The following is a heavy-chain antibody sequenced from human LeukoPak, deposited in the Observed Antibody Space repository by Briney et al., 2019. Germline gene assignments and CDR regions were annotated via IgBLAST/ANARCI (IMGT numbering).Heavy chain of an antibody. Sequence: SETLSLTCAVSGGSISSGGYSWSWIRQPPGKGLEWIGYIYHSGSTNYNPSLKSRVTISVDTSKNQFSLKLSSVTAADTAVYYCASRLSGVGYYFDYWGQGTLVTVSS. CDR3: ASRLSGVGYYFDY. CDR1: GGSISSGGYS. V-gene: IGHV4-30-2*01. D-gene: IGHD6-25*01. J-gene: IGHJ4*02. CDR2: IYHSGST.